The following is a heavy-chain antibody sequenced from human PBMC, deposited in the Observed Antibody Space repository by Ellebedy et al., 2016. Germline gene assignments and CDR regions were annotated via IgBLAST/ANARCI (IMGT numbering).Heavy chain of an antibody. CDR1: GYSFTSYW. V-gene: IGHV5-51*01. CDR2: IYPGDSDT. CDR3: ARPHDYGDYSDRYFDL. Sequence: GESLKISCKGSGYSFTSYWIGWVRQMPGKGLEWMGIIYPGDSDTRYSPSFQGQVTISADKSISTAYLQWSSLKASDTAMYYCARPHDYGDYSDRYFDLWGRGTLVTVSS. J-gene: IGHJ2*01. D-gene: IGHD4-17*01.